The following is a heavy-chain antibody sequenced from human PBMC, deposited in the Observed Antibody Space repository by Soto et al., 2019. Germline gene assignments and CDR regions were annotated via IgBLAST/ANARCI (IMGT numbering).Heavy chain of an antibody. D-gene: IGHD2-2*01. Sequence: EVQLVESGGGLVQPGGSLRLSCAASGFTFSSYSMNWVRQAPGKGLEWVSYISSSSSTIYYADSVKGRFTISRDNANNSLYLQMNSLRAEDSAVYYRASGDIVVVPAARSGWFDPWGQGTLVTVFS. J-gene: IGHJ5*02. CDR1: GFTFSSYS. CDR3: ASGDIVVVPAARSGWFDP. CDR2: ISSSSSTI. V-gene: IGHV3-48*01.